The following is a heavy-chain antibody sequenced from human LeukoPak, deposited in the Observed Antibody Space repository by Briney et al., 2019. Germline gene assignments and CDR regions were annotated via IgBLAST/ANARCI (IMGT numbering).Heavy chain of an antibody. D-gene: IGHD2-15*01. CDR2: INHSGST. J-gene: IGHJ5*02. CDR3: ARAKPYIVVVVAATTWFDP. Sequence: PSETLSPTCAVYGGSFSGYYWSWIRQPPGKGLEWIGEINHSGSTNYNPSLKSRVTISVDTSKNQFSLKLSSVTAADTAVYYCARAKPYIVVVVAATTWFDPWGQGTLVTVSS. CDR1: GGSFSGYY. V-gene: IGHV4-34*01.